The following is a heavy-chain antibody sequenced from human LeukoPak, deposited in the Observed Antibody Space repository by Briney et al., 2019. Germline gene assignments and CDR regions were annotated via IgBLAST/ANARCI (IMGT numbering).Heavy chain of an antibody. D-gene: IGHD5-24*01. J-gene: IGHJ4*02. CDR1: GFTFSIYT. V-gene: IGHV3-21*01. Sequence: GGSLRLSCAASGFTFSIYTMNWVRQAPGKGLEWVSSISSYSSYIYYADSVKGRFTISRDNAKNSLFLRMNSLRAEDTAVYYCAKDQGDGYNFWDYWGQGTLVTVSS. CDR3: AKDQGDGYNFWDY. CDR2: ISSYSSYI.